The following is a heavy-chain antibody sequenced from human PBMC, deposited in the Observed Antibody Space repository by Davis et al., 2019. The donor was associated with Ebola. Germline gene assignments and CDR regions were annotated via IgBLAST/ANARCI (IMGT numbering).Heavy chain of an antibody. CDR2: IYTGDSDT. CDR1: GNSFTSHW. CDR3: ASLRRTITGMDDGFDI. D-gene: IGHD7-27*01. Sequence: PGGSLRLSCKDSGNSFTSHWIGWVRQMPGNGLEWMGIIYTGDSDTRYSPSFRGQVTISADKSSKTAFLQWSSLKASDTAMYYCASLRRTITGMDDGFDIWGQGTMVTVSS. V-gene: IGHV5-51*01. J-gene: IGHJ3*02.